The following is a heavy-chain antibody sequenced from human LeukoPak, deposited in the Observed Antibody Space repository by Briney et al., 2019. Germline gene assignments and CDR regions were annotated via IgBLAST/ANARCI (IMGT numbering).Heavy chain of an antibody. CDR1: GYTFTGYY. V-gene: IGHV1-69*02. J-gene: IGHJ4*02. CDR3: ATLAVAGTARDY. Sequence: SVKVSCKASGYTFTGYYMHWVRQAPGQGLEWMGRIISILGIANYAQKFQGRVTITADKSTSTAYMELSSLRSEDTAVYYCATLAVAGTARDYWGQGTLVTVSS. CDR2: IISILGIA. D-gene: IGHD6-19*01.